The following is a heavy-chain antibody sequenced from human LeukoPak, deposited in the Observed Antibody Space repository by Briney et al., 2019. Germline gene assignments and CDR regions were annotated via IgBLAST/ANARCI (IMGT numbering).Heavy chain of an antibody. CDR1: GFTFSSYS. V-gene: IGHV3-48*01. CDR2: ISSSSSTI. J-gene: IGHJ6*03. Sequence: PGGSLRLSCAASGFTFSSYSMNWVRQAPGKGLEWVSYISSSSSTIYYADSVKGRFTISRDNAKNSLYLQMNSLRAEDTAVYYCARGGLRYYYYMDVWGKGTTVTISS. CDR3: ARGGLRYYYYMDV. D-gene: IGHD5-12*01.